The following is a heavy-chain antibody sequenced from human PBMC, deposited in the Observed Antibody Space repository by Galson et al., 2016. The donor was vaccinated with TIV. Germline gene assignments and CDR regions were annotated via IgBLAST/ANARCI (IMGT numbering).Heavy chain of an antibody. CDR2: ISSSGSTR. CDR3: ARDWGGGVLGATGAFDI. V-gene: IGHV3-11*04. CDR1: GFIFSDYY. J-gene: IGHJ3*02. D-gene: IGHD1-26*01. Sequence: SLRLSCAASGFIFSDYYMSWIRQAPGKGLEWVSYISSSGSTRYYGDSVKGRFTISRDNAKKSLHLQMNSLRAEDTAVYYCARDWGGGVLGATGAFDIWGQGTTVTVSS.